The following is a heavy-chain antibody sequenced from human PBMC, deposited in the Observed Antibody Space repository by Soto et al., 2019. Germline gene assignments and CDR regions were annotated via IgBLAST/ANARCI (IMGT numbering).Heavy chain of an antibody. Sequence: LXLSCAGSVFSSKTYIMNWVRQAPGKGLEWVSSISSSSSFTYYADSVKGRFTVSRDNAEDSVFLQMDSLRVEDTAVYYCAGDYGGGIYYFDSWGQGAVVTVSS. V-gene: IGHV3-21*01. D-gene: IGHD6-13*01. J-gene: IGHJ4*02. CDR3: AGDYGGGIYYFDS. CDR1: VFSSKTYI. CDR2: ISSSSSFT.